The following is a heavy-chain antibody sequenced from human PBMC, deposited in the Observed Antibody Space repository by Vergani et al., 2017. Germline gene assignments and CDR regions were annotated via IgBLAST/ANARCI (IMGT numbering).Heavy chain of an antibody. V-gene: IGHV1-69*01. CDR1: GGTFSSYA. J-gene: IGHJ6*03. Sequence: QVQLVQSGAEVKKPGSSVKVSSKASGGTFSSYAISWVRQAPGQGLEWMGGIIPIFGTANYAQKFQGRVTITADESTSTAYMELSSLRSEDTAVYYCARAEERFLEPPPYYMDVWGKGTTVTVSS. CDR2: IIPIFGTA. D-gene: IGHD3-3*01. CDR3: ARAEERFLEPPPYYMDV.